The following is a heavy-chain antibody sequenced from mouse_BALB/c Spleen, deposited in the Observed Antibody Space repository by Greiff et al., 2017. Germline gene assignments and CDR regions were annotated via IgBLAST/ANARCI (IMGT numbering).Heavy chain of an antibody. D-gene: IGHD2-3*01. Sequence: VKLMESGPGILQPSQTLSLTCSFSGFSLSTSGMGVGWIRQPSGEGLEWLADIWWDDNKYYNPSLKSRLTISKDTSSNQVFLKITSVDTADTATYYCARRARGYFYAMDYWGQGTSVTVSS. CDR2: IWWDDNK. V-gene: IGHV8-5*01. CDR1: GFSLSTSGMG. CDR3: ARRARGYFYAMDY. J-gene: IGHJ4*01.